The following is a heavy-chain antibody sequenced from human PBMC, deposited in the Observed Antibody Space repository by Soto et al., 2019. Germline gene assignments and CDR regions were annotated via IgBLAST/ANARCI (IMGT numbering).Heavy chain of an antibody. Sequence: PGGRVRLSCAASGFTFTNYAMSWVRQTPGKGLEWVSAISGGGGATYYADSVKGRFTISRDNSKSTLYLQMNSLRAEDTAVYYCAKDYYDSRGYSLYWGQGTLVTVSS. CDR1: GFTFTNYA. CDR2: ISGGGGAT. J-gene: IGHJ4*02. CDR3: AKDYYDSRGYSLY. D-gene: IGHD3-22*01. V-gene: IGHV3-23*01.